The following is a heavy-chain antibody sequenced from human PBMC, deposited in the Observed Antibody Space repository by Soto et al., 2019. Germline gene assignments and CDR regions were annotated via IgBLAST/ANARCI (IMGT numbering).Heavy chain of an antibody. Sequence: GGSLRLSCAASEFTFNNFPMHWVRQTPGKGLEWVAVISYDGSSKYYADSVKGRFTISRDNSENTLYLQMNNLRAEDTAVYHCARDLHGRYFDDWGQGTLVTVSS. CDR3: ARDLHGRYFDD. D-gene: IGHD2-8*01. CDR2: ISYDGSSK. J-gene: IGHJ4*02. CDR1: EFTFNNFP. V-gene: IGHV3-30-3*01.